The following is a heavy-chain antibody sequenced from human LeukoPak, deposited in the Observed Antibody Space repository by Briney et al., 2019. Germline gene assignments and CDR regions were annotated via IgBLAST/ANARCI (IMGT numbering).Heavy chain of an antibody. D-gene: IGHD6-19*01. CDR3: AKDPARIAVAVRYFDY. V-gene: IGHV3-23*01. CDR2: ISGTTGKT. CDR1: GFTFSNYI. Sequence: PGGSLRLSCGATGFTFSNYIMSWVRQGPGKGLEWISGISGTTGKTYYADSVKGRFSVSRDNSKNTLYLQMNSLRAEDTAVYYCAKDPARIAVAVRYFDYWGQGTLVTVSS. J-gene: IGHJ4*02.